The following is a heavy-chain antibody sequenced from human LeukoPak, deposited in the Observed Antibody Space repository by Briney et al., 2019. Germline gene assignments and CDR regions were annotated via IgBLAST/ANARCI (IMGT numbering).Heavy chain of an antibody. CDR3: ARSGLSRPSLGYSSGWYSPAISSDAFDI. J-gene: IGHJ3*02. Sequence: GGSLRLSCAASGFTFDDYGMSWVRQAPGKGLEWVSSISSSSSYIYYADSVKGRFTISRDNTKNSLYLQMNSLRAEDTAVYYCARSGLSRPSLGYSSGWYSPAISSDAFDIWGQGTMVTVSS. D-gene: IGHD6-19*01. CDR1: GFTFDDYG. CDR2: ISSSSSYI. V-gene: IGHV3-21*01.